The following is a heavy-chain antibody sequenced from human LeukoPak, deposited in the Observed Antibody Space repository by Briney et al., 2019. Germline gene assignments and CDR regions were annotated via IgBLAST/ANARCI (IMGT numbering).Heavy chain of an antibody. CDR1: GGTFSSYA. CDR3: ARDPREMATAPFGYYFDC. J-gene: IGHJ4*02. Sequence: SVKVSCKASGGTFSSYAISWVRQAPGQGLEWMGGIILIFGTANYAQKFQGRVTITADESTSTAYMELSSLRSEDTAVYYCARDPREMATAPFGYYFDCWGQGTLVTVSS. V-gene: IGHV1-69*13. D-gene: IGHD5-24*01. CDR2: IILIFGTA.